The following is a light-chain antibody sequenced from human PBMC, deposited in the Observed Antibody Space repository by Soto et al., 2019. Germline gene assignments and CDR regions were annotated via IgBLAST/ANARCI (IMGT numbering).Light chain of an antibody. V-gene: IGLV4-69*01. CDR1: SGHSNYA. J-gene: IGLJ3*02. CDR2: LNDDGGH. Sequence: QLVLTQSPSASASLGASVNLTCTLSSGHSNYAIAWHQQQPEKGPRFLMKLNDDGGHIKGDGIPDRFSGSSSGAERYLTISSLQSEDEADYYCQTWGSGIGVFGGGTKLTVL. CDR3: QTWGSGIGV.